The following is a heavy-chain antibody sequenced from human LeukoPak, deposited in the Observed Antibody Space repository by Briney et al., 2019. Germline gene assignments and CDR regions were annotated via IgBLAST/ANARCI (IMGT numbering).Heavy chain of an antibody. Sequence: ASGKVSCKASGYTFTSYDINWVRQATGQGLEWMGWMNPNSGNTGYAQKFQGRVTMTRNTSISTAYMELSSLRSEDTAVYYCARGVTPIQEYYFDYWGQGTLVTVSS. CDR2: MNPNSGNT. J-gene: IGHJ4*02. D-gene: IGHD1-14*01. V-gene: IGHV1-8*01. CDR3: ARGVTPIQEYYFDY. CDR1: GYTFTSYD.